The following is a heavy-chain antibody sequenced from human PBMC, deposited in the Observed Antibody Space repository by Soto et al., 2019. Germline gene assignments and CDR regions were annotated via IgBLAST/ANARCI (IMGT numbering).Heavy chain of an antibody. CDR1: GFTFSSYA. D-gene: IGHD3-3*01. V-gene: IGHV3-30-3*01. J-gene: IGHJ4*02. CDR2: ISYDGSNK. Sequence: GGSLRLSCAASGFTFSSYAMHWVRQAPGKGLEWVAVISYDGSNKYYADSVKGRFTISRDNSKNTLYLQMNSLRAEDTAVYYCARDPGVTGDSRWLLHHRLDYWGQGTLVTVSS. CDR3: ARDPGVTGDSRWLLHHRLDY.